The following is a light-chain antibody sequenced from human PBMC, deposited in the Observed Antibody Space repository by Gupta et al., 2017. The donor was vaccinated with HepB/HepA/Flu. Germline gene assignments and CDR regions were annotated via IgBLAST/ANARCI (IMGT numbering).Light chain of an antibody. Sequence: EIVLTQSPATLSFSPGESATLSCRASQSVSRYLAWYQQKPGQAPRLLIYEASNRAGGVPGRFSGSGSGTEFTLTISSLEPEDFAVYCCQHRNICPFTFGRGTKLDIE. J-gene: IGKJ4*01. V-gene: IGKV3-11*01. CDR2: EAS. CDR3: QHRNICPFT. CDR1: QSVSRY.